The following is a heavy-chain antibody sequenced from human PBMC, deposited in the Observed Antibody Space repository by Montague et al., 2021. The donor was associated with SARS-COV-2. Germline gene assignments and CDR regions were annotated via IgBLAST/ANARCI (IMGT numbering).Heavy chain of an antibody. Sequence: SLRLSCAASGFTFSDNAMHWVRQAPGKGLEWVAIISYDGRNQHYAGSVKGRFTISRDNSKNTVYLQMDSLRTEDTALYYCARDPFIVEVPAAIDYWGQETLVTVSS. CDR3: ARDPFIVEVPAAIDY. CDR1: GFTFSDNA. CDR2: ISYDGRNQ. D-gene: IGHD2-2*01. J-gene: IGHJ4*02. V-gene: IGHV3-30-3*01.